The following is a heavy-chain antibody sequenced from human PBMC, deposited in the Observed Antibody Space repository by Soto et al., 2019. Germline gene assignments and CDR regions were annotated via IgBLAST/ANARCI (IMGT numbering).Heavy chain of an antibody. CDR3: AKYLADTYTSRGAYDI. D-gene: IGHD1-26*01. CDR1: GFTFGGYA. CDR2: IGSSGGNT. J-gene: IGHJ3*02. Sequence: GGSLRLSCTASGFTFGGYAMIWVRQAPGKGLEWVSAIGSSGGNTYYADSVKGRFTISRDNFKNTLYLQMNSLRAEDTAVYYCAKYLADTYTSRGAYDIWGQGTMVTVSS. V-gene: IGHV3-23*01.